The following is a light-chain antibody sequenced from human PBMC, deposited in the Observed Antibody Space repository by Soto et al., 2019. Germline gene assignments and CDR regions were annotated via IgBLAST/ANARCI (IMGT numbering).Light chain of an antibody. J-gene: IGLJ2*01. Sequence: QSALTQPASVSGSPGQSITISCTGTSTDVGDSNHVSWYQHHPGKAPKLMIYEVNKRPSGVPDRFSGSKSGNTASLTVSGLQPEDEADYYCSSYAGSNNLLFGGGTKLTVL. CDR2: EVN. CDR1: STDVGDSNH. CDR3: SSYAGSNNLL. V-gene: IGLV2-8*01.